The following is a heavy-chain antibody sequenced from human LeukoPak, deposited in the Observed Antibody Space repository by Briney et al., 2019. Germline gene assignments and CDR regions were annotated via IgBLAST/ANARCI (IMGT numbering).Heavy chain of an antibody. Sequence: PGGSLRLSCVASGFTFSSYSMNWVRQAPGKGLEWVSSISSSYSTYIYYADSLKGRFTISRDNAKNSLYLQMNSLRAEDTAVYYCARDHRLVPDYWGQGTLVTVSS. CDR2: ISSSYSTYI. V-gene: IGHV3-21*01. J-gene: IGHJ4*02. CDR3: ARDHRLVPDY. D-gene: IGHD6-19*01. CDR1: GFTFSSYS.